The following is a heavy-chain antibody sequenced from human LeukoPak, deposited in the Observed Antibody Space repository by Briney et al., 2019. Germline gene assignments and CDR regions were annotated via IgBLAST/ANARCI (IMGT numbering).Heavy chain of an antibody. CDR2: IWNDGGKK. D-gene: IGHD3/OR15-3a*01. V-gene: IGHV3-33*03. J-gene: IGHJ1*01. CDR3: AKGEFWTGQAEYFQH. CDR1: GFTFSSYG. Sequence: AGRSLRLSCAASGFTFSSYGMHWVRQAPGKGLEWVAMIWNDGGKKNHADSVKGRFTISRDNSKDTLYLQMNSLRAEDTAVYYCAKGEFWTGQAEYFQHWGQGTLVTVSS.